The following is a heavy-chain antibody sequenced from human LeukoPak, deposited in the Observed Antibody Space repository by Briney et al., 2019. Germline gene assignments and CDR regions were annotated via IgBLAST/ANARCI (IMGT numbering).Heavy chain of an antibody. D-gene: IGHD3-16*01. CDR1: GFTISDNY. J-gene: IGHJ4*02. Sequence: GGSLRLSCAASGFTISDNYMSWVCQAPGKGLEWVSVIYSGGSTYYADSVKGRFTISRDNSKNTLYLQMNSLRVEDTAVYYCVRDGGENWGQGTLVTVSS. CDR3: VRDGGEN. V-gene: IGHV3-66*02. CDR2: IYSGGST.